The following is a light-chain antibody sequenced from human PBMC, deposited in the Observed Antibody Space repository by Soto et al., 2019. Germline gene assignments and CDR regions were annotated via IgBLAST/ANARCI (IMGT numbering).Light chain of an antibody. Sequence: DIQRTRSASSVSASVGDRVTITGVASQSITTYLNWYQQKPGKAPKLLIYAASSLQSGVPSRFSGSGSGTDFTLTITSLQPEDSATYYCQQSYSTPRTFGQGTKVDI. CDR3: QQSYSTPRT. CDR2: AAS. V-gene: IGKV1-39*01. CDR1: QSITTY. J-gene: IGKJ1*01.